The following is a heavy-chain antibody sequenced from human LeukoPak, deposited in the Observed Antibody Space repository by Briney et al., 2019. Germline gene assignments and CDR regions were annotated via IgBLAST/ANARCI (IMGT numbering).Heavy chain of an antibody. CDR3: ARGSYDFWSGYPKQIDN. CDR1: GGSFSGYY. CDR2: INHSGST. D-gene: IGHD3-3*01. J-gene: IGHJ4*02. V-gene: IGHV4-34*01. Sequence: TSETLSLTCAVYGGSFSGYYWSWIRQPPGKGLEWIGEINHSGSTNYNPSLKSRVTISVDTSKNQFSLKLSSVTAADTAVYYCARGSYDFWSGYPKQIDNWGQGTLVTVSS.